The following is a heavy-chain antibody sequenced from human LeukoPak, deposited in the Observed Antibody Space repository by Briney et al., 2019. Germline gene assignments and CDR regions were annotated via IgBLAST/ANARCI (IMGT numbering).Heavy chain of an antibody. V-gene: IGHV3-48*03. CDR3: ARGWSVVVVAATPGFDY. CDR2: ISSAGGTI. D-gene: IGHD2-15*01. J-gene: IGHJ4*02. CDR1: GFTFSSYE. Sequence: GGSLRLSCIASGFTFSSYEMNWVRQAPGKGLEWISYISSAGGTIYYADSVKGRFTISRDNAKNSLYLQVNSLRAEDTAVYYCARGWSVVVVAATPGFDYWGQGTLVTVSS.